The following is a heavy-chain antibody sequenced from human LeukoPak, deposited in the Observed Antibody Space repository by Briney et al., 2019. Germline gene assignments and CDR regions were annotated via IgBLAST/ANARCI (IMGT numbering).Heavy chain of an antibody. CDR1: GFTFSSYT. V-gene: IGHV3-64*01. D-gene: IGHD1-1*01. CDR2: VTINGGST. Sequence: TGGSLRLSYAASGFTFSSYTMHWVRQSPGKGLEYVSAVTINGGSTYYANSVKGRFTISRDNSKNTLYLQMGSLRAEDMAVYYCARGTNWAHYYDMDVWGQGTTVTVSS. CDR3: ARGTNWAHYYDMDV. J-gene: IGHJ6*02.